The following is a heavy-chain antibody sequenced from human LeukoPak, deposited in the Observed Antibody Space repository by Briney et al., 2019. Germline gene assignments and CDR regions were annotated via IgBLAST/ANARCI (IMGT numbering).Heavy chain of an antibody. V-gene: IGHV4-39*07. CDR1: GGSISSSSYY. Sequence: SVTLSLTCTVSGGSISSSSYYWGWIRQPPGKGLEWIGSIYYSGSTYYNPSLKSRVTISVDTSKNQFSLKLSSVTAADTAVYYCARDLPYSSKNWFDPWGQGTLVTVSS. CDR3: ARDLPYSSKNWFDP. D-gene: IGHD6-13*01. J-gene: IGHJ5*02. CDR2: IYYSGST.